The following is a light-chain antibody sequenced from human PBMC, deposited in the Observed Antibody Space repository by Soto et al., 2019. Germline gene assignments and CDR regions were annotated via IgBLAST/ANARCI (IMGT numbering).Light chain of an antibody. Sequence: QSALTQPRSVSGSPGQSVTISCTGTSSDVGGYNYVSWYQQHPGKAPKLMIYDVSKRPSGVPDRSSGSKSGNTASLTISGLQAEDEADCYCCSYAGSYTYVFGTGTKVTVL. CDR1: SSDVGGYNY. J-gene: IGLJ1*01. V-gene: IGLV2-11*01. CDR2: DVS. CDR3: CSYAGSYTYV.